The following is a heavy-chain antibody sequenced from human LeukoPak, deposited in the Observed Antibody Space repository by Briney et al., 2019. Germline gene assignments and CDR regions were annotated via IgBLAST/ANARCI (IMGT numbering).Heavy chain of an antibody. CDR3: ARVDSSSWYLDFDY. V-gene: IGHV4-61*01. CDR1: GGSVSSGSYY. CDR2: IYYSGST. D-gene: IGHD6-13*01. Sequence: SETLSLTCTVSGGSVSSGSYYWSWIRQPPGKGLEWIGYIYYSGSTNYNPSLKSRVTISVDTSKTQFSLKLSSVTAADTAVYYCARVDSSSWYLDFDYWGQGTLVTVSS. J-gene: IGHJ4*02.